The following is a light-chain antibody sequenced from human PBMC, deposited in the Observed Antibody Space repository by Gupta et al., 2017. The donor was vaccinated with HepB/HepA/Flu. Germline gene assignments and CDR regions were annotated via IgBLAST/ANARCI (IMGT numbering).Light chain of an antibody. CDR1: QRISSN. V-gene: IGKV3-15*01. J-gene: IGKJ1*01. CDR3: QQYEDGPRT. CDR2: DAS. Sequence: DIVMTQSPATLSVSPGGRAVLSCRARQRISSNLAWYQQKPGKAPRLLIDDASSRASGIPARFRGSGSGTGFTRTISSLQSEDLAVVYGQQYEDGPRTCGQGTKVEVK.